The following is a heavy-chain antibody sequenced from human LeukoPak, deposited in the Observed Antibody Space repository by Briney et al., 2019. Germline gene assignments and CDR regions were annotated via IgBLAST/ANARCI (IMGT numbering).Heavy chain of an antibody. V-gene: IGHV3-66*01. CDR2: IYSGGST. D-gene: IGHD3-22*01. J-gene: IGHJ4*02. CDR1: GFTVSNNY. Sequence: GGSLTLSCSASGFTVSNNYMSWLRQAPGKGLEWVSVIYSGGSTYYADSVKGRFTISRDNSKNTLYLQMNSLRAEDTAVYDCATSDSYYDSSGSPFLFDYWGQGTLVTVSS. CDR3: ATSDSYYDSSGSPFLFDY.